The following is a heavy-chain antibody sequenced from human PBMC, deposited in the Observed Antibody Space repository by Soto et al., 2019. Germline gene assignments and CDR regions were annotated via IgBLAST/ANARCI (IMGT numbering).Heavy chain of an antibody. CDR3: TTPLGVLSDILTGFPDAFDI. J-gene: IGHJ3*02. D-gene: IGHD3-9*01. CDR2: IKSTSDGGTT. CDR1: GFTFSNAW. Sequence: GGSLRLSCAASGFTFSNAWMNWVRQAPGEGLEWVGRIKSTSDGGTTDSAAPVKGRFTISRDDSKNTVYLQMNNLKTEDTAVYYCTTPLGVLSDILTGFPDAFDIWGQGTMVTASS. V-gene: IGHV3-15*07.